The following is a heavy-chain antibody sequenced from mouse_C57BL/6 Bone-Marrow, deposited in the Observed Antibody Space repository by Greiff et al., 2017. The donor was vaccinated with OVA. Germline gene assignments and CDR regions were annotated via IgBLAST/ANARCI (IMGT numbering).Heavy chain of an antibody. V-gene: IGHV6-6*01. J-gene: IGHJ2*01. D-gene: IGHD1-1*01. CDR1: GFTFSDAW. CDR3: TRSTTVDYFDY. CDR2: IRNKANNHAT. Sequence: EVHLVESGGGLVQPGGSMKLSCAASGFTFSDAWMDWVRQSPEKGLEWVAEIRNKANNHATYYAESVKGRFTISRDDSKSSVYLQMNSLRAEDTGIYYCTRSTTVDYFDYWGQGTTLTVSS.